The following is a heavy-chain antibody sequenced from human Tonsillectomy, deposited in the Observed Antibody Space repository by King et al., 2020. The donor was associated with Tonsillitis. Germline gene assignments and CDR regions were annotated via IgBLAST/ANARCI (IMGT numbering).Heavy chain of an antibody. V-gene: IGHV1-69*01. J-gene: IGHJ2*01. Sequence: VQLVESGAEVKKPGSSVKVSCKASGGTFSSYAISWVRQAPGQGLEWMGGIIPIFGTANYAQKFQGRVTITADESTSTAYMELSSLRSEDKAVYYCARVSKAVVTPESYFDLWGRGTLVTVSS. CDR3: ARVSKAVVTPESYFDL. CDR1: GGTFSSYA. D-gene: IGHD4-23*01. CDR2: IIPIFGTA.